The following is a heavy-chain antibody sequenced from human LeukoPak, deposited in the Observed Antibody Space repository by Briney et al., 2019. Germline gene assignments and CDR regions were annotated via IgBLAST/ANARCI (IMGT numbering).Heavy chain of an antibody. Sequence: PGGSLRLSCAASGFTFSSYAMHWVRQAPGKGLEWVAVISYDGSNKYYADSEKGRFTISRDNSKNTLYLQMNSLRAEDTAVYYCARGYVRGVIKVDYWGQGTLVTVSS. J-gene: IGHJ4*02. V-gene: IGHV3-30-3*01. D-gene: IGHD3-10*02. CDR3: ARGYVRGVIKVDY. CDR2: ISYDGSNK. CDR1: GFTFSSYA.